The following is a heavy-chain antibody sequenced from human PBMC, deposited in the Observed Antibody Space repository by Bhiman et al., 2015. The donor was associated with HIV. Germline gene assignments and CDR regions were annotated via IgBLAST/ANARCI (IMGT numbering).Heavy chain of an antibody. CDR1: GFTFSSFG. Sequence: QVQLVESGGGVVQPGRSLRLSCAASGFTFSSFGMHWVRQAPGKGLEWVAVISYDGNNKYYADSVKGRFTISRENSKNTLYLQMNSLRPEDTAVYYCAKDLGESENEEWASDYYDFGRDYPGQDHGAWLELLDIWGHGTMVTVSS. CDR3: AKDLGESENEEWASDYYDFGRDYPGQDHGAWLELLDI. V-gene: IGHV3-30*18. D-gene: IGHD3-3*01. CDR2: ISYDGNNK. J-gene: IGHJ3*02.